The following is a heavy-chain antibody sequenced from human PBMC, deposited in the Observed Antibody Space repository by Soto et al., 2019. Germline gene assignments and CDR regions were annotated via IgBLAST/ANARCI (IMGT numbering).Heavy chain of an antibody. V-gene: IGHV1-46*01. CDR2: ISLYHHST. CDR1: GYPFTDYF. J-gene: IGHJ4*02. Sequence: QAQLVQSGAEVKKPGASVRVSCKTSGYPFTDYFIHWVRQAPGQGLEWMGIISLYHHSTSYAQKFQGRLTVTADTSTTTVYMDLSSLTSEDSAVYWCARESYSCGGDCPYYMDYWGQGTLVTVSS. D-gene: IGHD2-21*02. CDR3: ARESYSCGGDCPYYMDY.